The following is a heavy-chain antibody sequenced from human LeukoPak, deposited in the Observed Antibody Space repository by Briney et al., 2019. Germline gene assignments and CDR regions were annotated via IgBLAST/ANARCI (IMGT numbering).Heavy chain of an antibody. V-gene: IGHV3-33*01. CDR2: IWYDGSNK. D-gene: IGHD6-19*01. Sequence: GRSLRLSCAASGFTFSSYGMHWVRQAPGKGLEWVAVIWYDGSNKYYADSVKGRFTISRDNSKNTLYLQMNSLRAKDTAVYYCARGSSSGWKFDYWGQGTLVTVSS. J-gene: IGHJ4*02. CDR1: GFTFSSYG. CDR3: ARGSSSGWKFDY.